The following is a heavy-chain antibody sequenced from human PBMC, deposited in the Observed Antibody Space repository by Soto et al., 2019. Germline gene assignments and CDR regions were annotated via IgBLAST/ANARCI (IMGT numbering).Heavy chain of an antibody. J-gene: IGHJ1*01. D-gene: IGHD2-15*01. Sequence: EVQLVESGGGLVQPGGSLRLSRAASGFTFSSYWMSWVRQAPGKGLEWVANIKQDGSEKYYVDSVKGRFTISRDNAKNSLYLQMNSLRAEDTAVYYCAIYCSGGSCYLKYFQHWGQGTLVTVSS. V-gene: IGHV3-7*01. CDR2: IKQDGSEK. CDR3: AIYCSGGSCYLKYFQH. CDR1: GFTFSSYW.